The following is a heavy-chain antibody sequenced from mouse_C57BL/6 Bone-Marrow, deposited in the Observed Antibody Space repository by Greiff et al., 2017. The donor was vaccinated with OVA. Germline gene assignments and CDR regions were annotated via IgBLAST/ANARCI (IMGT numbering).Heavy chain of an antibody. CDR3: ASPFITTVVGAMDY. CDR2: IHPNSGST. J-gene: IGHJ4*01. CDR1: GYTFTSYW. Sequence: VQLQQPGAELVKPGASVKLSCKASGYTFTSYWMHWVKQRPGQGLEWIGMIHPNSGSTNYNEKFKSKATLTVDKSSSTAYMQLSSLTSEDSAVYYCASPFITTVVGAMDYWGQGTSVTVSS. D-gene: IGHD1-1*01. V-gene: IGHV1-64*01.